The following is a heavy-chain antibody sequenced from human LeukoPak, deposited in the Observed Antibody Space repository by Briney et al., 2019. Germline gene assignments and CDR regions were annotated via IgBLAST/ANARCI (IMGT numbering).Heavy chain of an antibody. CDR3: ARDGGYYFDY. CDR1: GASISSSSYY. CDR2: IYYGGST. Sequence: RSSETLSLTCTVSGASISSSSYYWGWIRQPPGKGLEWIGSIYYGGSTYYNPSLKSRVTISVDTSKNQFSLKLSSVTAADTAVYYCARDGGYYFDYWGQGTLVTVSS. J-gene: IGHJ4*02. D-gene: IGHD3-3*01. V-gene: IGHV4-39*07.